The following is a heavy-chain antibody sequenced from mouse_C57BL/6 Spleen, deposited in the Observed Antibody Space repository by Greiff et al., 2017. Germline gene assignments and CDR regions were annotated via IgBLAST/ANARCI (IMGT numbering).Heavy chain of an antibody. J-gene: IGHJ4*01. CDR2: ISGGGGNT. V-gene: IGHV5-9*01. Sequence: EVKLVESGGGLVKPGGSLKLSCAASGFTFSSYTMSWVRQTPEKRLEWVATISGGGGNTYYPDSVKGRFTISRDNAKNTLYLQMSSLRSEDTALYYSAREGYYAMDYWGQGTSVTVSS. CDR3: AREGYYAMDY. CDR1: GFTFSSYT.